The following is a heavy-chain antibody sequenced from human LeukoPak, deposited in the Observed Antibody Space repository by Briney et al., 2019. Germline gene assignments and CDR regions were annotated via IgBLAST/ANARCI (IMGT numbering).Heavy chain of an antibody. V-gene: IGHV1-69*13. Sequence: ASVKVSRKASGGTFSNYAISWVRQAPGQGLEWMGGIIPIFGTANYAQKFQGRVTITADESTSTAYMELSSLRSEDTAVYYCARVGYTDRIVPAAFDYWGQGTLVTVSS. D-gene: IGHD2-2*01. CDR2: IIPIFGTA. CDR1: GGTFSNYA. J-gene: IGHJ4*02. CDR3: ARVGYTDRIVPAAFDY.